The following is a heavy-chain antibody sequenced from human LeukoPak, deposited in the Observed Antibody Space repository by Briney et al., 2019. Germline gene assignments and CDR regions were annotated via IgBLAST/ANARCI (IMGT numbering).Heavy chain of an antibody. J-gene: IGHJ5*02. Sequence: GGSLRLSCAASGFAFSSYGMHWVRQAPGKGLEWVAFIRYDGSNKYYADSVKGRFTISRDNSKNTLYLQMNSLRAEDTAVYYCAKGNSGCAHDWFDPWGQGTLVTVSS. D-gene: IGHD5-12*01. V-gene: IGHV3-30*02. CDR2: IRYDGSNK. CDR3: AKGNSGCAHDWFDP. CDR1: GFAFSSYG.